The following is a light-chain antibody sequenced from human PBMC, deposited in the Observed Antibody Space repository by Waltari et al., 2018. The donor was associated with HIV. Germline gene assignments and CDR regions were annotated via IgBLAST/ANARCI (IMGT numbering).Light chain of an antibody. CDR3: QQYYSTPYT. CDR2: WAT. Sequence: DIVMTQSPDSLAVPLGERATITCNSSQTVLYSSNKKNFLSWYQQKPGHPPKLLISWATTRASGVPVRFSGSGSGTDFTLTVSSLQAEDVAFYYCQQYYSTPYTFGRGTKV. CDR1: QTVLYSSNKKNF. J-gene: IGKJ2*01. V-gene: IGKV4-1*01.